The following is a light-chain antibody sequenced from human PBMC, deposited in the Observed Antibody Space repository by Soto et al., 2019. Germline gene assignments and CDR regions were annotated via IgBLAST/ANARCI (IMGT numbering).Light chain of an antibody. CDR2: GAA. V-gene: IGKV3-15*01. Sequence: EIVMTQSPATLSVSPGERATLSCRASQSVSSNLAWYQQKPGQAPRLLMYGAATRATGIPNRFSGSWSGTDFTLTISSLQSEDFAVYYCQQHNNWPPWTFGQGTKVEIK. CDR1: QSVSSN. CDR3: QQHNNWPPWT. J-gene: IGKJ1*01.